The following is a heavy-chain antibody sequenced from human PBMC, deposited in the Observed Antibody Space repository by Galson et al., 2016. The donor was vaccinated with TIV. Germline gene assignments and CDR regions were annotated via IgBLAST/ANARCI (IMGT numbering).Heavy chain of an antibody. CDR1: GFRFNEYE. CDR2: LSGGATNT. J-gene: IGHJ4*02. D-gene: IGHD6-25*01. CDR3: AKDRGYFEGFDH. V-gene: IGHV3-23*01. Sequence: SLRLSCAASGFRFNEYEMSWVRQAPGKGLEWVSALSGGATNTSYSDSVKGRFTISRDNSQNKVLLEMDSRRVDDTAVYYWAKDRGYFEGFDHWGPGTLVTVSS.